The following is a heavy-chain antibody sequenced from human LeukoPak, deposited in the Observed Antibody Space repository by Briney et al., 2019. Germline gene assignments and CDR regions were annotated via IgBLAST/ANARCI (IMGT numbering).Heavy chain of an antibody. Sequence: GASVKVSCKASGYTFTSYAMHWVRQAPGQGLEWMGGINPDSGGTKDAQKFQGRVTMTRDTSISTAYMELSKLRSDDTAVYYCARGRHFDSDGYYEAFYFDLWGRGTLVTVSS. J-gene: IGHJ4*02. D-gene: IGHD3-22*01. V-gene: IGHV1-2*02. CDR3: ARGRHFDSDGYYEAFYFDL. CDR2: INPDSGGT. CDR1: GYTFTSYA.